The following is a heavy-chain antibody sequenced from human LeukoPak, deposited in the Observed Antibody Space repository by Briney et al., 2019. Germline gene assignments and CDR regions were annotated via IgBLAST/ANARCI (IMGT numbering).Heavy chain of an antibody. CDR2: IYYSGST. Sequence: SQTLSLTCTVSGGSISSYYWSWIRQPPGKGLEWLGYIYYSGSTNYNPSLNGRVTISVDTSKNQFSLKLSSVTAADTAVYYCARQLWFGGLDYYGMDVWGQGTTVTVSS. D-gene: IGHD3-10*01. V-gene: IGHV4-59*01. J-gene: IGHJ6*02. CDR3: ARQLWFGGLDYYGMDV. CDR1: GGSISSYY.